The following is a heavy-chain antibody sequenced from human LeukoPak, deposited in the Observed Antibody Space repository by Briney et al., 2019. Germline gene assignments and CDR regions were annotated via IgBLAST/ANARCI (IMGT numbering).Heavy chain of an antibody. J-gene: IGHJ4*02. CDR2: IIPIFGTA. V-gene: IGHV1-69*13. D-gene: IGHD3-16*01. Sequence: EASVKVSCKASGYTFTSYGISWVRQAPGQGLEWMGGIIPIFGTANYAQKFQGRVTITADESTSTGYMELSSLRFEDTAVYYCARGSTGGDLWGQGTLVTVSS. CDR3: ARGSTGGDL. CDR1: GYTFTSYG.